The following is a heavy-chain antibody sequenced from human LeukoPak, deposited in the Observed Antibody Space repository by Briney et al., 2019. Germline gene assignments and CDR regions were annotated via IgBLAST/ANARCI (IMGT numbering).Heavy chain of an antibody. D-gene: IGHD6-19*01. V-gene: IGHV1-46*01. CDR2: INPSGGST. J-gene: IGHJ4*02. Sequence: GASVKVSSKASGYTFTSYYMHCVRQAPGQGLQWMGMINPSGGSTSYAQKFQSRVTITRDTSTSTVYMELSSLRSEDTAVYYCARDYVGEQWLVLTGTAFSRGNYYFDYWGQGTLVTVSS. CDR1: GYTFTSYY. CDR3: ARDYVGEQWLVLTGTAFSRGNYYFDY.